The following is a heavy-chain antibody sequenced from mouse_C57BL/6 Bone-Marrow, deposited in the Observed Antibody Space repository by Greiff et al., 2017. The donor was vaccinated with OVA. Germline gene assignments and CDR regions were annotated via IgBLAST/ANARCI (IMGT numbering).Heavy chain of an antibody. CDR3: ARSRYYFWFAY. CDR2: IYPVSGST. V-gene: IGHV1-55*01. Sequence: QVQLQQPGAELVKPGASVKMSCKASGYTFTSYWITWVTQRPGQGLEWIGDIYPVSGSTNYNEKFKSKATLTVDTSSSTAYMQLSSLTSEDSAVDYCARSRYYFWFAYWGQGTLVTVSA. CDR1: GYTFTSYW. D-gene: IGHD1-1*01. J-gene: IGHJ3*01.